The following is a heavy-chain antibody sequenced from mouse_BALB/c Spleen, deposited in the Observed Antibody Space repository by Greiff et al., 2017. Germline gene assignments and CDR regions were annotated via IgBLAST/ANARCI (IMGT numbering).Heavy chain of an antibody. CDR2: IYPGDGDT. Sequence: QVQLQQSGAELVRSGSSVKISCKASGYAFSSYWMNWVKQRPGQGLEWIGQIYPGDGDTNYNGKFKGKATLTADKSSSTAYMQLSSLTSEDCAVYFYARGEKYEPLLAYWGQGTLVTVSA. J-gene: IGHJ3*01. V-gene: IGHV1-80*01. CDR1: GYAFSSYW. D-gene: IGHD2-14*01. CDR3: ARGEKYEPLLAY.